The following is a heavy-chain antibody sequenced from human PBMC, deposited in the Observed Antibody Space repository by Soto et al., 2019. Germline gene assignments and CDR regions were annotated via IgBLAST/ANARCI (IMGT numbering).Heavy chain of an antibody. D-gene: IGHD1-20*01. CDR3: ARADNWNYYYHYRMDV. J-gene: IGHJ6*02. CDR1: GGSFSGYY. Sequence: LSLTCAVYGGSFSGYYWSWIRQPPGKGLEWIGEINHSGSTNYNPSLKSRVTISVDTSKNQFSLKLSSVTAADTAVYYCARADNWNYYYHYRMDVWGQGTTVTGS. CDR2: INHSGST. V-gene: IGHV4-34*01.